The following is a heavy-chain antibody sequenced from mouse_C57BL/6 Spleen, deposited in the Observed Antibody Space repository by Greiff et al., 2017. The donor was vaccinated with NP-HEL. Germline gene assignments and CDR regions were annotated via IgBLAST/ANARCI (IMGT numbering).Heavy chain of an antibody. Sequence: EVMLVESGGGLVQPGGSLKLSCAASGFTFSDYGMAWVRQAPRKGPEWVAFISNLAYSIYYADTVTGRFTISRENAKNTLYLEMSSLRSEDTAMYYCARQASNWDYFDYWGQGTTLTVSS. V-gene: IGHV5-15*04. D-gene: IGHD4-1*01. J-gene: IGHJ2*01. CDR3: ARQASNWDYFDY. CDR2: ISNLAYSI. CDR1: GFTFSDYG.